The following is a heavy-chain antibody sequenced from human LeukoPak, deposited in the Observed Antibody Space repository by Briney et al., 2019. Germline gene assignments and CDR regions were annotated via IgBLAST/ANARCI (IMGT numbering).Heavy chain of an antibody. CDR1: GYTFTSYY. V-gene: IGHV1-46*01. J-gene: IGHJ4*02. D-gene: IGHD2-15*01. CDR3: ASDLGYCSGGSCYQTTYFDY. Sequence: ASVRVSCKASGYTFTSYYMHWVRQAPGQGLEWMGIINRSGGSTNYAQTFQGRVTITRDTTTSTVYMELSSLRSEDTAVYYCASDLGYCSGGSCYQTTYFDYWGQGTLVTVSS. CDR2: INRSGGST.